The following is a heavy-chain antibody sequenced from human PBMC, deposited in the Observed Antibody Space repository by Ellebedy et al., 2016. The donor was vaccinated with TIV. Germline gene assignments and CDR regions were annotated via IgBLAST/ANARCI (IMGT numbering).Heavy chain of an antibody. Sequence: MPGGSLRLSCTVSGGSISSNNSSWGWIRQPPGKGLEWIGNIYDSGRTYYNPSLKSRVTISVDTSKNQFSLNLTSVTAADTAVYYCARKFSPHCSSGVCYMAYYFDYWGQGTLVTVSS. CDR1: GGSISSNNSS. J-gene: IGHJ4*02. D-gene: IGHD2-8*01. CDR3: ARKFSPHCSSGVCYMAYYFDY. V-gene: IGHV4-39*01. CDR2: IYDSGRT.